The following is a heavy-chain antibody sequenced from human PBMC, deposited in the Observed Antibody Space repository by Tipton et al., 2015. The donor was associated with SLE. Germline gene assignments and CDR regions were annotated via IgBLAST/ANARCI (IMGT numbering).Heavy chain of an antibody. J-gene: IGHJ4*02. V-gene: IGHV4-39*07. CDR1: GGSISSTSYY. CDR3: ASVESSSWYGGYYFDY. CDR2: IYYSGST. Sequence: TLSLTCTVSGGSISSTSYYWGWLRQPPGKGLEWIGSIYYSGSTYYNPSLNSRVTMSVDRSKNQFSLNLTSVTAADTAVYYCASVESSSWYGGYYFDYWGQGNLVTVSS. D-gene: IGHD6-13*01.